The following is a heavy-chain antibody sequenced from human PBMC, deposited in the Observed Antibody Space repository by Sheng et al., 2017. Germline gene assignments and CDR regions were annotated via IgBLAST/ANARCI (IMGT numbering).Heavy chain of an antibody. J-gene: IGHJ2*01. CDR3: ATQRYSSGWYWYFDL. Sequence: QLQLQESGPGLVKPSETLSLTCTVSGGSISNHDYFWSWIRQSPGRGLEWIGSVHDIGSXYFSPSLRSRVTVSLDKSKNQLSLSLTSVTATDTAVYYCATQRYSSGWYWYFDLWGRGTLV. V-gene: IGHV4-39*01. D-gene: IGHD6-19*01. CDR1: GGSISNHDYF. CDR2: VHDIGSX.